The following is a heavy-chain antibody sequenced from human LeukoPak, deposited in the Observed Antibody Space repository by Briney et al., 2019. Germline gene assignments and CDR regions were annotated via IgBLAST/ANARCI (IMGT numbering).Heavy chain of an antibody. Sequence: PGGSLRLSCAASGFAFSNYNMNWVRQAPGKGLEWVSYISSSSHSIYYADSVKGRFTISRDNSKNTLYLQMNSLRAEDTAVYFCARVEYCTNGVCYTGMPSDYWGQGTLVTVSS. CDR1: GFAFSNYN. V-gene: IGHV3-48*01. CDR2: ISSSSHSI. J-gene: IGHJ4*02. D-gene: IGHD2-8*01. CDR3: ARVEYCTNGVCYTGMPSDY.